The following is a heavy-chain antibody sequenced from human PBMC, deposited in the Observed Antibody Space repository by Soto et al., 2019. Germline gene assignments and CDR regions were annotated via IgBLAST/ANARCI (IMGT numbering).Heavy chain of an antibody. Sequence: ASVEVSCQASGYTFTSYGISWGRQAPGQGLEWMGWISAYNGNTNYAQKLQGRVTMTTDTSTSTAYMELRSLRSDDTAVYYCARDPSGSYSNWFDPWGQGTLVTVSS. D-gene: IGHD3-10*01. V-gene: IGHV1-18*01. CDR1: GYTFTSYG. J-gene: IGHJ5*02. CDR2: ISAYNGNT. CDR3: ARDPSGSYSNWFDP.